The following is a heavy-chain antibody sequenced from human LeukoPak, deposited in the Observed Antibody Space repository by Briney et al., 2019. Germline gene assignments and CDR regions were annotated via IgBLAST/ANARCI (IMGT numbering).Heavy chain of an antibody. D-gene: IGHD3-22*01. CDR2: IYASGST. J-gene: IGHJ2*01. V-gene: IGHV4-4*07. CDR1: GGSINYNY. Sequence: PSETLSLTCTVSGGSINYNYWGWLREPAGRGLEWIGRIYASGSTNYNPSLKSQVTMSVDTSNNQLSLKMTSVTAAYTAVYYCARINRRADASGQYYEDWYFDLWGRGTLVTVSS. CDR3: ARINRRADASGQYYEDWYFDL.